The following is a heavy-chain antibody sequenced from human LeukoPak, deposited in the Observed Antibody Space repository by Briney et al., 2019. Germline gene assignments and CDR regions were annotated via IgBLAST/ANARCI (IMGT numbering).Heavy chain of an antibody. J-gene: IGHJ3*02. CDR1: GGSISSYY. CDR2: IYYSGST. D-gene: IGHD6-19*01. V-gene: IGHV4-59*01. CDR3: ARPYTCGYRGAFNI. Sequence: SETLSLTCTVSGGSISSYYWSWIRQFPGKGLEWIGYIYYSGSTNYNPSLKSRVTISVDTSKNQFSLKLSSMTAADTAVYYCARPYTCGYRGAFNIWGQGTMVTVSS.